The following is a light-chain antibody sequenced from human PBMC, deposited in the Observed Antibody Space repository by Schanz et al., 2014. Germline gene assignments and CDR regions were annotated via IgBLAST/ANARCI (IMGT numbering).Light chain of an antibody. CDR2: GDA. CDR1: SSNIGAGYD. J-gene: IGLJ3*02. V-gene: IGLV1-40*01. CDR3: QSYDSSLSGWV. Sequence: QSVLTQPPSMSGAPGQRVTISCTGSSSNIGAGYDVHWYQQVPGTAPKLLIYGDANRPSGVPDRFSGSKSGTSASLAITGLQAEDDADYYCQSYDSSLSGWVFGGGTKSPS.